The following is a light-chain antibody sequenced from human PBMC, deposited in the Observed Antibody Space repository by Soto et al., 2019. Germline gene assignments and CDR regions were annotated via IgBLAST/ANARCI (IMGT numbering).Light chain of an antibody. CDR1: RSVSSVS. CDR2: AAF. Sequence: EIVLTQSQGTLSLSPGERATLSCRSSRSVSSVSLAWYQQKAGQAPRLLIYAAFSRATGIPDRFSGSGSGTDFTLTISRLEPEDFAVYYCQQYGASPPSWTFGQGTKVEIK. V-gene: IGKV3-20*01. CDR3: QQYGASPPSWT. J-gene: IGKJ1*01.